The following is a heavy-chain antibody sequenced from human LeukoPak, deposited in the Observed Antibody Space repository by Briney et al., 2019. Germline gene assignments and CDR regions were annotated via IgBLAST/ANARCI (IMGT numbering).Heavy chain of an antibody. V-gene: IGHV3-74*01. CDR2: INSDGSST. CDR3: ARSVLSSYDFWSGSFDY. CDR1: GFTFSSYW. D-gene: IGHD3-3*01. Sequence: RAGGSLRLSCAASGFTFSSYWMHWVRQAPGKGLGWVSRINSDGSSTSYADSVKGRFTISRDNAKNTLYLQMDSLRAEDTAVYYCARSVLSSYDFWSGSFDYWGQGTLVTVSS. J-gene: IGHJ4*02.